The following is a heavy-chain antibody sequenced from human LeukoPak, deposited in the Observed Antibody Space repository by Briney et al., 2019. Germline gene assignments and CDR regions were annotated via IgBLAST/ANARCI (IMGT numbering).Heavy chain of an antibody. D-gene: IGHD2-2*01. Sequence: GGSLRLSCAASGFTFNIYEMNWVRQAPGKGPEWISYISSSGRSIYYADSVKGRFTISRDNAKNSLYLQMNSLRAEDTAVYYCARYPYARDYYYYYMDVWGKGTTVTVSS. CDR1: GFTFNIYE. CDR2: ISSSGRSI. CDR3: ARYPYARDYYYYYMDV. V-gene: IGHV3-48*03. J-gene: IGHJ6*03.